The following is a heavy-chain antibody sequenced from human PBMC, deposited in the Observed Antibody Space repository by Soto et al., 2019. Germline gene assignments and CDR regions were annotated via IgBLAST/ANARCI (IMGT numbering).Heavy chain of an antibody. V-gene: IGHV1-69*06. CDR2: IIPIFATV. J-gene: IGHJ6*02. Sequence: QVQLLQSGSEVRKPGSSVKVSCKASGGTHNNYAFTWVRQARGQGLEWVGGIIPIFATVVYAQRFDGRVTISADKSTSTAYMELTNLSFDDTACYYGTISWEAVRYQYCVLDVWGQGTAITVSS. CDR3: TISWEAVRYQYCVLDV. CDR1: GGTHNNYA. D-gene: IGHD1-26*01.